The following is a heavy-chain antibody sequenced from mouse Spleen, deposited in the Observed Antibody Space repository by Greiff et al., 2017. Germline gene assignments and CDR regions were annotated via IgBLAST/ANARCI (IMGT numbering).Heavy chain of an antibody. V-gene: IGHV1-72*01. CDR2: IDPNSGGT. J-gene: IGHJ4*01. CDR3: ARRGAFYYDGAMDY. D-gene: IGHD2-4*01. Sequence: VQLQQPGAELVKPGASVKLSCKASGYTFTSYWMHWVKQRPGRGLEWIGRIDPNSGGTKYNEKFKSKATLTVDKPSSTAYMQLSSLTSEDSAVYYCARRGAFYYDGAMDYWGQGTSVTVSS. CDR1: GYTFTSYW.